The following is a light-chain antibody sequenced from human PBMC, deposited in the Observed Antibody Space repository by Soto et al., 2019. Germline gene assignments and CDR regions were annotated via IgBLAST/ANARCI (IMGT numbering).Light chain of an antibody. CDR3: ETWDSNVWV. V-gene: IGLV4-60*02. Sequence: QPVLTQSSSASASLGSSVKLTCTLSSGHSSYIIACHQQQPGKAPRYLMKLEGSGSYNKGSGVPDRFSGSSSGADRYLTISNLQFEDEADYYCETWDSNVWVFGGGTKLTVL. J-gene: IGLJ3*02. CDR1: SGHSSYI. CDR2: LEGSGSY.